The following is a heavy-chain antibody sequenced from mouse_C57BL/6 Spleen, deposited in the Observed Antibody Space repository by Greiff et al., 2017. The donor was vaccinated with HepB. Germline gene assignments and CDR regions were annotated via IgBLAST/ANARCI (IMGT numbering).Heavy chain of an antibody. J-gene: IGHJ2*01. CDR2: INPSNGGT. CDR1: GYTFTSYW. V-gene: IGHV1-53*01. Sequence: VQLQQPGTELVKPGASVKLSCKASGYTFTSYWMHWVKQRPGQGLEWIGNINPSNGGTNYNEKFKRKATLTVDKSSSTAYMQLSSLTSEDSAVYYCARSPLWQLGYYFDYWGQGTTLTVSS. CDR3: ARSPLWQLGYYFDY. D-gene: IGHD2-1*01.